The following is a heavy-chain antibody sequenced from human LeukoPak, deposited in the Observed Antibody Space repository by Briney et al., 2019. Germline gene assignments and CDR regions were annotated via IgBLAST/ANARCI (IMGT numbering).Heavy chain of an antibody. J-gene: IGHJ3*02. CDR3: ARDPPLSVGEPAFDI. D-gene: IGHD3-16*02. CDR2: ISAYNGNT. CDR1: GYTFTSYG. Sequence: ASVKVSCKASGYTFTSYGISWGRQAPGQGLEGMGWISAYNGNTNYAQKLQGRVTMTTDTSTSTAYMELRSLRSDDTAVYYCARDPPLSVGEPAFDIWGQGTMVTVSS. V-gene: IGHV1-18*04.